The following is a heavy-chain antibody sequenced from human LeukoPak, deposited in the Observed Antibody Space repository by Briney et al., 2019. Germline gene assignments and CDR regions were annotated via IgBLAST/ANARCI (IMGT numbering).Heavy chain of an antibody. Sequence: GASVKVSCQASGYPFMNYAINWVRQAPGQGLEWMGWINTDTGNPTYAQGFTGRFVFSLDTSVSTAYLQISSLKAEDTAVYYCAILNPVGTLAYCGGDCYYLDYWGQGTLVTVSS. CDR2: INTDTGNP. CDR1: GYPFMNYA. J-gene: IGHJ4*02. V-gene: IGHV7-4-1*02. D-gene: IGHD2-21*02. CDR3: AILNPVGTLAYCGGDCYYLDY.